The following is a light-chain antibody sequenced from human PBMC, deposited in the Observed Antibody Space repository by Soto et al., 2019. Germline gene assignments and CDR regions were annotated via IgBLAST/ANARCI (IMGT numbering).Light chain of an antibody. J-gene: IGKJ5*01. CDR2: DAS. CDR1: QSVSSY. Sequence: EIVLTQSPATLSLSPGERATLSCRASQSVSSYLAWYQQKPGQAPRLLIYDASNRATGIPARFSGSGSGTDFTLTISSLEPEDFAAYYCQQRSNWPRAFGHGTRLEIK. CDR3: QQRSNWPRA. V-gene: IGKV3-11*01.